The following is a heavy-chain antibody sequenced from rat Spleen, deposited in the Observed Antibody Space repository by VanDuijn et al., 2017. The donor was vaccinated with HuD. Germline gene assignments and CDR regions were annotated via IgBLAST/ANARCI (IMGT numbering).Heavy chain of an antibody. CDR2: ISYSGSV. D-gene: IGHD4-4*01. J-gene: IGHJ2*01. V-gene: IGHV3-1*01. CDR1: AYSITRNY. CDR3: ARYRTGLDYFDY. Sequence: EVQLQESGPGLVKPSQSLSLTCSVTAYSITRNYWGWIRKFPGNKMEWMGYISYSGSVNYNPSLKSRISINRDTSKNHFFLQLNSVTTEDTATYYCARYRTGLDYFDYWGQGVMVTVSS.